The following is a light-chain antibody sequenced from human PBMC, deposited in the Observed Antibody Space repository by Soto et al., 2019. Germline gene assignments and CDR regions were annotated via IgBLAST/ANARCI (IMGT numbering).Light chain of an antibody. V-gene: IGKV1-39*01. J-gene: IGKJ2*01. Sequence: DIQMTQSPSSLSASVGDGVTITCRASQSISSYLNWYQQKPGKAPKLLIYAASSLRSGVPSRFSGSGSGTDFTLTISSLQPEDFATYYCQQSYSTPYTFGQGTKLEIK. CDR1: QSISSY. CDR2: AAS. CDR3: QQSYSTPYT.